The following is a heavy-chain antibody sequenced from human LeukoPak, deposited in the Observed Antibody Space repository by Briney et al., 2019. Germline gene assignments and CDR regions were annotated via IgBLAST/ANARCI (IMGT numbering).Heavy chain of an antibody. CDR2: ISAYNGNT. D-gene: IGHD3-10*01. V-gene: IGHV1-18*01. CDR3: ARGVRGDGSGTQTYYYYGMDV. Sequence: ASVKVSCKASGYTFTSYGISWVRQAPGQGLEWMGWISAYNGNTNYAQKLQGRVTMTTDTSTSTACMELRSLRSDDTAMYYCARGVRGDGSGTQTYYYYGMDVRGQGTTVTVSS. CDR1: GYTFTSYG. J-gene: IGHJ6*02.